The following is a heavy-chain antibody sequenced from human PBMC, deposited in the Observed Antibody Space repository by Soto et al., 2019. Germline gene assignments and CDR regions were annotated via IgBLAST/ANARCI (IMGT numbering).Heavy chain of an antibody. J-gene: IGHJ4*02. V-gene: IGHV3-23*01. CDR1: GFTFGSCG. CDR2: VSPHGANT. CDR3: ATEGAKTTWNFDY. D-gene: IGHD1-1*01. Sequence: GGSLRLSCVASGFTFGSCGMNWVRQAPGKGLEWVAGVSPHGANTYYADSVRGRFIISRDDSRNTVSLDMNSLRGDDSAVYYCATEGAKTTWNFDYWGQGTVVTVSS.